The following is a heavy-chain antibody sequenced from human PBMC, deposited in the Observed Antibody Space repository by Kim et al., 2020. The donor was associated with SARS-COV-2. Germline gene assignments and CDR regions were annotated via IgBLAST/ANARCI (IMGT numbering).Heavy chain of an antibody. CDR3: AGGIGSGC. Sequence: GGSLRLSCVASGFTFSSYWRSWVRQPPGKGLEWVANIKHVGSAKYYVASVKGRFTISRDTAKNSLYQQMTSLRAEATAVYYFAGGIGSGCWGQGFLVSVS. V-gene: IGHV3-7*03. D-gene: IGHD3-10*01. J-gene: IGHJ4*02. CDR2: IKHVGSAK. CDR1: GFTFSSYW.